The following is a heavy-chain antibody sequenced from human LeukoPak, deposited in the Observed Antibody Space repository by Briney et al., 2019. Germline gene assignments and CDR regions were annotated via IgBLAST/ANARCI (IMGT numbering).Heavy chain of an antibody. D-gene: IGHD4-11*01. CDR3: ARVGGSNFYNYGMDV. Sequence: SETLSLTCTVSDDSIGNYYWSWIRQSPGKGLEWIGYIYFSGSTNYNPSLKRRVTMSVVTSKNQFSLRLTSVTAADTATYYCARVGGSNFYNYGMDVWGQGTTVTVSS. V-gene: IGHV4-59*01. CDR2: IYFSGST. J-gene: IGHJ6*02. CDR1: DDSIGNYY.